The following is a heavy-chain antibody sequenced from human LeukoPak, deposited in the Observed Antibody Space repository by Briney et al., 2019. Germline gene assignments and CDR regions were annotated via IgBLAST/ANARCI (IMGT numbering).Heavy chain of an antibody. CDR2: INPNSGGT. CDR3: AREYDSSGYSIFFDY. Sequence: GASVKVSCKASGYTFTGYYMHWVRQAPGQGLEWMGRINPNSGGTNYAQKFQGRVTMTRDTSISTAYMELSRLRSDDTAVYYCAREYDSSGYSIFFDYWGQGTLVTVSS. V-gene: IGHV1-2*06. D-gene: IGHD3-22*01. J-gene: IGHJ4*02. CDR1: GYTFTGYY.